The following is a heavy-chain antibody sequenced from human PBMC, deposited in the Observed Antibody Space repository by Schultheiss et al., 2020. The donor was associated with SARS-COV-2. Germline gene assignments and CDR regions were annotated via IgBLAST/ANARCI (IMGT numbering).Heavy chain of an antibody. J-gene: IGHJ4*02. CDR3: ARYASNNYHFDY. CDR1: GFTFSTYA. D-gene: IGHD1-1*01. CDR2: ISASGGTI. V-gene: IGHV3-23*01. Sequence: GESLKISCEASGFTFSTYAMSWVRQAPGKGLEWVSGISASGGTISYGDFVKGRFTISRDNSKNTLYLQLNSLRAEDTAVYYCARYASNNYHFDYWGQGTLVTVSS.